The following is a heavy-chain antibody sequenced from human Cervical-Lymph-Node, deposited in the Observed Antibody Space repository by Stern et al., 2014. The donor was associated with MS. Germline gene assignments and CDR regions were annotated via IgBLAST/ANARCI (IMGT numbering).Heavy chain of an antibody. CDR2: IGNNSTHT. D-gene: IGHD4-17*01. Sequence: EVQLEESGGGLVKPGESLRPSCEAPGLTFSHYSINWVRQAPGKGREWTTSIGNNSTHTYYADSVEGRFTISRDSAKDSVSLHMVSLRAEDTAVYYCARARVGDYARSPHLDSWGQGTLVTVSS. J-gene: IGHJ4*02. CDR1: GLTFSHYS. V-gene: IGHV3-21*01. CDR3: ARARVGDYARSPHLDS.